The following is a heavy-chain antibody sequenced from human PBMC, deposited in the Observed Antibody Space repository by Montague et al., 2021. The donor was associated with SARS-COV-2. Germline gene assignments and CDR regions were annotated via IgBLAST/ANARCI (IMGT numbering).Heavy chain of an antibody. V-gene: IGHV3-74*01. CDR2: IHGDGNGR. CDR1: GFTFNNSW. CDR3: ANYDSSSYVSLGY. D-gene: IGHD3-22*01. J-gene: IGHJ4*02. Sequence: SLRLSCAASGFTFNNSWMHWVRQAPGKGLVWVSRIHGDGNGRNYAESVKGRFTISRDNAKKTLYLQMNSLRAEDTAVYYCANYDSSSYVSLGYWGQGTLVTVSS.